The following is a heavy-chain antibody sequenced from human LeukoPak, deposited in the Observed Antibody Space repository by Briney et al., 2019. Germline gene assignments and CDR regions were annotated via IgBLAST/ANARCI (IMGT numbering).Heavy chain of an antibody. CDR2: IWYDGSNK. CDR3: AKALDYYGSGSYDPGLDY. J-gene: IGHJ4*02. Sequence: GGPLRLSCAASLFTFSSYGTHSVRHAPGKGREWVAVIWYDGSNKYYADSAKGRSTTSPDNSKHTLYLQVNSLRAEDTAVYYCAKALDYYGSGSYDPGLDYWGQGTLVTVSS. D-gene: IGHD3-10*01. V-gene: IGHV3-33*06. CDR1: LFTFSSYG.